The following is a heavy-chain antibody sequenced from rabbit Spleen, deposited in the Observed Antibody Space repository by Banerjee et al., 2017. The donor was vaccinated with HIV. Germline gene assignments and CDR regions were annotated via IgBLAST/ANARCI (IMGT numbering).Heavy chain of an antibody. CDR3: VREAGYGGYGDANL. CDR2: IDTGSSGFT. J-gene: IGHJ4*01. V-gene: IGHV1S40*01. CDR1: GVSFSTNDY. Sequence: QSLEESGGDLVKPGASLTLTCTASGVSFSTNDYMCWVRQAPGKGLEWIACIDTGSSGFTYFASWVNGRFTISSHNAQNTLYLQLNSLTAADTATYFCVREAGYGGYGDANLWGPGTLVTVS. D-gene: IGHD6-1*01.